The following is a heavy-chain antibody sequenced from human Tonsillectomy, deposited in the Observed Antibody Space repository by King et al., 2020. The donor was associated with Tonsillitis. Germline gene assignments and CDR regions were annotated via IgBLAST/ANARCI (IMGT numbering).Heavy chain of an antibody. CDR2: IYSDGSYT. CDR1: GFTFNTYA. Sequence: VQLVESGGGLVQPGGSLRLSCAASGFTFNTYAMSWVRQAPGKGLEWVSVIYSDGSYTYYAHSVKGRFTISRDNSKNTLFLHMNSLRAEDSAVYYCAKGGSGAAEKKLYYFDYWGQGTLVTVSS. D-gene: IGHD2-15*01. CDR3: AKGGSGAAEKKLYYFDY. V-gene: IGHV3-23*03. J-gene: IGHJ4*02.